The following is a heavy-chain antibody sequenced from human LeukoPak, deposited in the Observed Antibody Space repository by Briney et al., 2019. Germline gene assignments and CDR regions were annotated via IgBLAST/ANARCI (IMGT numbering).Heavy chain of an antibody. D-gene: IGHD4-23*01. Sequence: PSETLSLTCTVSGGSISNSYYWGWIRQPPGKGLEWIGSIYYSGSTYYNPSLKSRVTISVDTSKNQFSLKLSSVTAADTAVYYCAREGVYGGNSPFDYWGQGTLVTVSS. V-gene: IGHV4-39*07. CDR2: IYYSGST. CDR1: GGSISNSYY. CDR3: AREGVYGGNSPFDY. J-gene: IGHJ4*02.